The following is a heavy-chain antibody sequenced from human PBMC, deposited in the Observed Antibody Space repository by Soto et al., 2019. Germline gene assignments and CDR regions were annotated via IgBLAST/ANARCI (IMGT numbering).Heavy chain of an antibody. Sequence: SGTTLVNPTHTLTLTCTFSGCSLSTSGMRVSWIRQPPGKALEWLARIDWDDDKFYSTSLKTRLTISKDTSKNQVVLTMTNMDPVDTATYYCARIAGDYYYYGMDVWGQGTTVTVSS. J-gene: IGHJ6*02. CDR3: ARIAGDYYYYGMDV. V-gene: IGHV2-70*04. CDR2: IDWDDDK. CDR1: GCSLSTSGMR.